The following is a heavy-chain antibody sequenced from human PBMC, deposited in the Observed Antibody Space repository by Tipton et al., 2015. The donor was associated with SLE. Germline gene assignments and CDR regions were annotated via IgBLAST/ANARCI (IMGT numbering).Heavy chain of an antibody. CDR3: ARGRTTGYLDY. CDR1: GGSISSHY. D-gene: IGHD1-1*01. J-gene: IGHJ4*02. Sequence: TLSLTCTVSGGSISSHYWSWIRQPPGKGLEWIAYIYYTGSTEYNPSLKSRVTISVDTSKNQFSLKLSSVTAADTAVYYCARGRTTGYLDYWGQGMVVTVSS. V-gene: IGHV4-59*08. CDR2: IYYTGST.